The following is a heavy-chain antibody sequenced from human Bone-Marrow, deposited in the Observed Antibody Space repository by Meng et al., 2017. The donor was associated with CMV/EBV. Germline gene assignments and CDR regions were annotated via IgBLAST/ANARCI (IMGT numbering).Heavy chain of an antibody. D-gene: IGHD3-3*01. CDR3: ASWSRSIFGVVIHYEFWGMDV. J-gene: IGHJ6*02. Sequence: ASVKVSCKASGYTFTGYYMHWVRQAPGQGFEWMGWINPNSGGTNYAQKFQGRVTMTRDTSISTAYMELSRLRSDDTAVYYCASWSRSIFGVVIHYEFWGMDVWGQGTTVTVSS. CDR1: GYTFTGYY. V-gene: IGHV1-2*02. CDR2: INPNSGGT.